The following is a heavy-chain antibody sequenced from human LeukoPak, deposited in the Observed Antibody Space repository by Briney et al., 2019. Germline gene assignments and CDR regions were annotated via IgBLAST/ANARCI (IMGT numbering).Heavy chain of an antibody. V-gene: IGHV1-69*13. CDR2: IIPLLDTP. CDR1: GGTFSSYA. J-gene: IGHJ5*02. D-gene: IGHD1-26*01. Sequence: SVKVSCKASGGTFSSYAVSWVRQAPGQGLEWMGGIIPLLDTPNYAQKFQGRVTITADESTTTAFMELSSLRSEDTAIYYCARGLSGSLTANWFDPWGQGTLVIVSS. CDR3: ARGLSGSLTANWFDP.